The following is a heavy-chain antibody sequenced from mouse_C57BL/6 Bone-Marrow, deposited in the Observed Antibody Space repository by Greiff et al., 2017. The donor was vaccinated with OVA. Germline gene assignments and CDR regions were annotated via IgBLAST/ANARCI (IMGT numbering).Heavy chain of an antibody. CDR3: ASIYYGRGQYFDD. J-gene: IGHJ2*01. V-gene: IGHV1-18*01. CDR1: GYTFTDYN. Sequence: VQLQQSGPELVKPGASVKIPCKASGYTFTDYNMGWAKQSHGNSLEWIGDIYPDSGCTIYNEKFKGKATLTADKSSSTAYMEFSSLPSEDSAVYYCASIYYGRGQYFDDWGKGTTLTVSS. CDR2: IYPDSGCT. D-gene: IGHD1-1*01.